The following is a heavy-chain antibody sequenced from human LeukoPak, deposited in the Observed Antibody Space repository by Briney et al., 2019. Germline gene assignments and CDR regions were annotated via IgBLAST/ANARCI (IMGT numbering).Heavy chain of an antibody. CDR1: GVSISSSSYY. Sequence: SETLSLTCTVSGVSISSSSYYWGWIRHPPGKGLEWIGRIYYSGSTYYNPSLNSRVTISVDTSKNQSSLKLSSVTAADTAVYYCARVVSCSSTSCYWGVYYYYYMDVWGKGTTVTVSS. D-gene: IGHD2-2*01. CDR2: IYYSGST. V-gene: IGHV4-39*07. J-gene: IGHJ6*03. CDR3: ARVVSCSSTSCYWGVYYYYYMDV.